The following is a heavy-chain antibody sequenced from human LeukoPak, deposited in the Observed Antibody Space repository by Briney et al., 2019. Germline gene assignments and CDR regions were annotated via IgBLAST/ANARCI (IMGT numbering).Heavy chain of an antibody. J-gene: IGHJ4*02. D-gene: IGHD5-12*01. V-gene: IGHV3-23*01. Sequence: GGSLRLSCAASGFTFSSYAMSWVRQAPGEGLEWVSTISGSGGSTYYADSVKGRFTISRDNSKNTLYLQMNSLRAEDTAVYYCAKGRRGYDSFDYWGQGTLVTVSS. CDR3: AKGRRGYDSFDY. CDR1: GFTFSSYA. CDR2: ISGSGGST.